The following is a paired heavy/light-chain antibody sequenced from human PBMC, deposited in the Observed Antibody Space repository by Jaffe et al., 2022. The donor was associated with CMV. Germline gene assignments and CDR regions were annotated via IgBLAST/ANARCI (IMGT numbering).Light chain of an antibody. CDR3: HQYGNSPPVT. V-gene: IGKV3-20*01. Sequence: ETVLTQSPVTLSLSPGDRATLSCRASQSVVSNFLAWYQQKPGQAPRLLIYGASKRATGIPDRFSGSGSGTDFTLTISRLEPEDFAVYYCHQYGNSPPVTFGGGTKVEIK. J-gene: IGKJ4*01. CDR2: GAS. CDR1: QSVVSNF.
Heavy chain of an antibody. J-gene: IGHJ6*02. CDR2: ISGYNGET. CDR3: ARDPSIIKKLVVNNGLDV. Sequence: QVHLVQSGAEVKKPGASVKVSCKASGYKFTTYGITWVRKAPGQGLEWMGWISGYNGETIYAQKLQGRVTMTADTSTTTVYMELRSLRPDDTAVYYCARDPSIIKKLVVNNGLDVWGQGTTVTVSS. D-gene: IGHD2-15*01. CDR1: GYKFTTYG. V-gene: IGHV1-18*01.